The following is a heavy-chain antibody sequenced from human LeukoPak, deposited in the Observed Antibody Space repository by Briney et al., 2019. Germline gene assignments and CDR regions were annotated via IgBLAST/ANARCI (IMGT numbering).Heavy chain of an antibody. CDR2: ISYDGSNK. CDR1: GFNFSRNW. CDR3: AKDHDTVTNFSFDY. D-gene: IGHD4-17*01. V-gene: IGHV3-30*18. J-gene: IGHJ4*02. Sequence: GGSLRLSCAASGFNFSRNWMTWVRQAPGKGLEWVAVISYDGSNKYYADSVKGRFTISRDNSKNTLYLQMNSLRAEDTAVYYCAKDHDTVTNFSFDYWGQGTLVTVSS.